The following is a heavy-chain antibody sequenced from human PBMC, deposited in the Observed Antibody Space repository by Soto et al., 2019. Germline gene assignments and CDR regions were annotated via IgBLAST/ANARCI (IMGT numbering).Heavy chain of an antibody. Sequence: QVQLVQSGAEVKKPGSSVKVSCKASGGTFSSYTISWVRQSPGQGLEWMGRIIPILGIANYAQKFQGRVTITADKSTTTAYMELSSLRSEDTAVYYCARDVKRVCSASDDFDYWGQGTLVTVSS. CDR2: IIPILGIA. D-gene: IGHD2-8*01. V-gene: IGHV1-69*08. CDR3: ARDVKRVCSASDDFDY. CDR1: GGTFSSYT. J-gene: IGHJ4*02.